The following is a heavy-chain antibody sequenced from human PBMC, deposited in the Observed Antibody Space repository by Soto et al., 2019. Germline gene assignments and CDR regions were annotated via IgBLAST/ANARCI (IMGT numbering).Heavy chain of an antibody. D-gene: IGHD3-22*01. J-gene: IGHJ4*02. V-gene: IGHV3-23*01. Sequence: EVQLLESGGGLVQPGGSLRLSCAASGFTFSNYAMYWVRQTPGKGLEWVSAITASGGSTYYADSVKGRFTISRDNSKNTMSLQMNSLRAEDRALYYCAKGSSRYYDSFDYWGQGTLVPVSS. CDR3: AKGSSRYYDSFDY. CDR2: ITASGGST. CDR1: GFTFSNYA.